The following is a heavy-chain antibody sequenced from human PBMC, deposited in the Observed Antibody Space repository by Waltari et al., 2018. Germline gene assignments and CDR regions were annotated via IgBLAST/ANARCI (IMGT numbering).Heavy chain of an antibody. CDR2: IIPVVVIR. V-gene: IGHV1-69*04. J-gene: IGHJ6*02. CDR3: ARGPRGMDF. Sequence: QVQLVQSGAEVKKPGSSVKVSCKASAGTSNTYAMSWVRQAPGQGIEWMGRIIPVVVIRNYAQKFQARLTITADKSTNTVYMELSSLRSEDSAVYFCARGPRGMDFWGQGTTVTVSS. CDR1: AGTSNTYA.